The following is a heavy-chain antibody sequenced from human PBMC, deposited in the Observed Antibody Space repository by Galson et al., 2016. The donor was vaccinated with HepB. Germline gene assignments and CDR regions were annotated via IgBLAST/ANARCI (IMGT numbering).Heavy chain of an antibody. CDR2: IYYGESP. D-gene: IGHD1-1*01. CDR1: DGSIATNTYY. Sequence: SETLSLTCTVSDGSIATNTYYWGWIRQPPGRGLEWIGSIYYGESPSYTPSLKSRATISIDTSKTHFSLKLTSVTAADTAIYYCARHERSGKPITSTGDFWGQGILVTVPS. V-gene: IGHV4-39*01. J-gene: IGHJ4*02. CDR3: ARHERSGKPITSTGDF.